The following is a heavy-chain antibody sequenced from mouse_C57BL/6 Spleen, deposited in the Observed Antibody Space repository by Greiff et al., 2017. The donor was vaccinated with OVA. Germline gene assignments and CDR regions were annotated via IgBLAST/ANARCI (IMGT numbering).Heavy chain of an antibody. Sequence: QVQLQQSGAELVMPGASVKLSCKASGYTFTSFWMHWVKQRPGQGLEWIGEIDPSDSYTNYNQKFQGKSTLTVDKSSSTVYMELSRLTSEDSAVYFCARHEGGNYYGSSHWYFDVWGTGTTVTVSS. D-gene: IGHD1-1*01. CDR3: ARHEGGNYYGSSHWYFDV. CDR1: GYTFTSFW. V-gene: IGHV1-69*01. CDR2: IDPSDSYT. J-gene: IGHJ1*03.